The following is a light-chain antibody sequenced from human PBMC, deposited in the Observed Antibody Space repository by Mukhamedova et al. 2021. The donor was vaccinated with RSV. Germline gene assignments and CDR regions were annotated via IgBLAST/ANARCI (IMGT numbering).Light chain of an antibody. J-gene: IGLJ1*01. V-gene: IGLV1-47*01. Sequence: QLPGTAPKLLIHKNDQRPSGVPDRFSGSKSGTSASLAISGLRSEDEADYYCAAWDASLSNYVFGTGTRVTVL. CDR2: KND. CDR3: AAWDASLSNYV.